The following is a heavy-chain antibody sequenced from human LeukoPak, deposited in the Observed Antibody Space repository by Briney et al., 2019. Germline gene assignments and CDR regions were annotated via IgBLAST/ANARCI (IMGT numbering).Heavy chain of an antibody. CDR2: IDHSGST. D-gene: IGHD3-22*01. Sequence: PSETLSLTCAVHGGSFSGYYWSWIRQPPGKGLEWIGEIDHSGSTNYNPSLKSRVTISVDTSKNQFSLKLSSVTAADTAVYYCASVPYYYDSSGYYPGAYWGQGTLVTVSS. J-gene: IGHJ4*02. V-gene: IGHV4-34*01. CDR3: ASVPYYYDSSGYYPGAY. CDR1: GGSFSGYY.